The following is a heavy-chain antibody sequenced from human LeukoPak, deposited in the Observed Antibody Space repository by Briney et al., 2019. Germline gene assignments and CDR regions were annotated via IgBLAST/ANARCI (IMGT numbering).Heavy chain of an antibody. CDR2: IYYSGST. CDR3: ARERPHCSGGSCYGLNWFDP. Sequence: RASETLSLTCTVSGGPISSYYWSWIRQPPGKGLEWIGYIYYSGSTNYNPSLKSRVTISVDTSKNQFSLKLSSVTAADTAVYYCARERPHCSGGSCYGLNWFDPWGQGTLVTVSS. J-gene: IGHJ5*02. D-gene: IGHD2-15*01. V-gene: IGHV4-59*01. CDR1: GGPISSYY.